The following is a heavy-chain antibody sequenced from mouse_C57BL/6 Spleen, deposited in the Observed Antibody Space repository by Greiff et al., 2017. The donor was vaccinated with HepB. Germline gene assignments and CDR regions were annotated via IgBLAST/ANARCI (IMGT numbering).Heavy chain of an antibody. Sequence: DVQLVESGGGLVKPGGSLKLSCAASVFTFSSYAMSWVRQTPEKRLEWVATISDGGSYTYYPDNVKGRFTISRDNAKNNLYLQMSHLKSEDTAMYYCARNYYGSSYFDYWGQGTTLTVSS. CDR2: ISDGGSYT. V-gene: IGHV5-4*01. CDR1: VFTFSSYA. J-gene: IGHJ2*01. D-gene: IGHD1-1*01. CDR3: ARNYYGSSYFDY.